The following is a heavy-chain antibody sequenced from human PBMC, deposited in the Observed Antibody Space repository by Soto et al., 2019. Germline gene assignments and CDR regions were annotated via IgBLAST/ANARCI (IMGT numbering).Heavy chain of an antibody. CDR3: TTERYDFWSGGDAFDI. CDR1: GFTFSNAW. V-gene: IGHV3-15*07. CDR2: IKSKTDGGTT. D-gene: IGHD3-3*01. Sequence: GGSLRLSCAASGFTFSNAWMNWVRQAPGKGLEWVGRIKSKTDGGTTDYAAPVKGRFTISRDDSKNTLYLQMDSLKTEDTAVYHCTTERYDFWSGGDAFDIWGQGTMVTVSS. J-gene: IGHJ3*02.